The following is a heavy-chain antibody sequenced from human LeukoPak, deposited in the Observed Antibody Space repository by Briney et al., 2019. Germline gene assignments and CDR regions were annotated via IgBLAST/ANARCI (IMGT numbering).Heavy chain of an antibody. V-gene: IGHV4-59*01. D-gene: IGHD5-24*01. CDR2: IYDSGRT. CDR3: ARVRNYPDAFDI. Sequence: SETLSLTCTVSGGSISSYYWIWLRQPPGKALEGIGYIYDSGRTNYNPSLKSRLTISVDTSKNQFSLKLTSVTAADTAIYYCARVRNYPDAFDIWGQGTMVTVSS. J-gene: IGHJ3*02. CDR1: GGSISSYY.